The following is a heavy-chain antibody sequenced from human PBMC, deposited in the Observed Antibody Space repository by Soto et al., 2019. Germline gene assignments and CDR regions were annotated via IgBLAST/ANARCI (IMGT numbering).Heavy chain of an antibody. CDR1: GGSIDIYY. V-gene: IGHV4-59*08. CDR2: IYFSGST. CDR3: ARRYGGAVDY. J-gene: IGHJ4*02. Sequence: SETLSLTCTVSGGSIDIYYWSWIRQPPGKGLEWIGYIYFSGSTNYNPSLKSRVTLSVDTSKNQFSLKLSSVTAADTAVYYCARRYGGAVDYWGQGTLVTVSS. D-gene: IGHD3-10*01.